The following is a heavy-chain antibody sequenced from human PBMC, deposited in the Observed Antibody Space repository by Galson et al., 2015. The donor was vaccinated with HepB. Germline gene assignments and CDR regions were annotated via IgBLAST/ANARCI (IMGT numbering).Heavy chain of an antibody. D-gene: IGHD3-10*01. CDR3: ARAYGSGASYYYGMDV. V-gene: IGHV3-20*04. Sequence: SLRLSCAASGFTFDDYGMSWVRQAPGKGLEWVSGINWNGGSTGYADSVKGRFTISRDNAKNSLYLQMNSLRAEDTALYYCARAYGSGASYYYGMDVWGQGTTVTVSS. J-gene: IGHJ6*02. CDR2: INWNGGST. CDR1: GFTFDDYG.